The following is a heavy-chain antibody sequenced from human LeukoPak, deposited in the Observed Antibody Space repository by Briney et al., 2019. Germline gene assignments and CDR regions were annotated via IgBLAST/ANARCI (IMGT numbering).Heavy chain of an antibody. D-gene: IGHD6-13*01. CDR1: GFTSSSYW. Sequence: GGSLRLSCAASGFTSSSYWMSWVRQAPGKGLEWVANIKQDGSEKYYVDSVKGRFTISRDNAKNSLYLQMNSLRAEDTAVYYCARESPSAEWAAGPYFDYWGQGTLVTVSS. CDR3: ARESPSAEWAAGPYFDY. V-gene: IGHV3-7*01. CDR2: IKQDGSEK. J-gene: IGHJ4*02.